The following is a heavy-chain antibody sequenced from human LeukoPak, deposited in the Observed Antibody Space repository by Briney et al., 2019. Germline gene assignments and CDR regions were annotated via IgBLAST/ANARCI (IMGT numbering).Heavy chain of an antibody. CDR2: ISSNGATT. D-gene: IGHD3-22*01. Sequence: GGSLRLSCSASGFTFNRFYLHWVRQAPGKGLEFVSHISSNGATTYYADSVKGRFTISRDNSKNTLYLQMSSLRADDTAVYYCAKAYYYDSSGPFDYWGQGTLVTVSS. V-gene: IGHV3-64D*06. CDR1: GFTFNRFY. CDR3: AKAYYYDSSGPFDY. J-gene: IGHJ4*02.